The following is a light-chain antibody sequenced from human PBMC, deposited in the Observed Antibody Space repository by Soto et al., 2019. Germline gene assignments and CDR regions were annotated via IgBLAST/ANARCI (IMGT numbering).Light chain of an antibody. CDR1: QTVRGVC. J-gene: IGKJ3*01. V-gene: IGKV3-20*01. CDR2: GPS. Sequence: ESVLTQSPATLSLSPRNSAALSCWASQTVRGVCFAWYQQIPGQPPRLLVYGPSGRAAGIPDRFSGSGSRTVSNLTIRGVEPEDFAVYDCHQFGSSPFTFGPGTKVN. CDR3: HQFGSSPFT.